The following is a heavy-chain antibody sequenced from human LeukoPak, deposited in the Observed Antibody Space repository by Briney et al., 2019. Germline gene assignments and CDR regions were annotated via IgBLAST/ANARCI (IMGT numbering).Heavy chain of an antibody. J-gene: IGHJ4*02. D-gene: IGHD3-16*01. CDR2: ISYDGNNI. CDR3: ARETGLRGIDY. V-gene: IGHV3-30-3*01. Sequence: QAGGSLRLSCAASGFTFSSYAMHWVRQAPGKGLEWVAIISYDGNNIYYADSVKGRFTISRDNAKNTLYLKMNSLRAEDTAVYYCARETGLRGIDYWGQGTLVTVSS. CDR1: GFTFSSYA.